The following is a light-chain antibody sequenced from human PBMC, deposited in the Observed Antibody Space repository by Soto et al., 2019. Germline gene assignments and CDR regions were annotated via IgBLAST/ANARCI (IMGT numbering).Light chain of an antibody. V-gene: IGLV1-51*01. J-gene: IGLJ3*02. CDR2: DSK. CDR3: SSWDGRLGGV. Sequence: QSVLTQPPSLSAAPGQKVTISCSGNSSNIGNNYVAWYQLLPGTAPKLLIYDSKKRPSGIPDRFSGSKSGTSATLAITGLQTGDEADYYCSSWDGRLGGVFGGGTKLTVL. CDR1: SSNIGNNY.